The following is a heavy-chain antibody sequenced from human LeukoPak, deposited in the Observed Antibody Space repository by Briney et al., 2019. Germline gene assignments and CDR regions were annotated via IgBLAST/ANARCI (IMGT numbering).Heavy chain of an antibody. J-gene: IGHJ6*03. CDR2: ISGSGGST. CDR1: GFTFSSYG. CDR3: AKLRRPGGVGATGPKRYYYYMDV. D-gene: IGHD1-26*01. V-gene: IGHV3-23*01. Sequence: GGSLRLSCAASGFTFSSYGMSWVRQAPGKGLEWASAISGSGGSTYYADSVKGRFTISRDNSKNTLYLQMNSLRAEDTAVYYCAKLRRPGGVGATGPKRYYYYMDVWGKGTTVTISS.